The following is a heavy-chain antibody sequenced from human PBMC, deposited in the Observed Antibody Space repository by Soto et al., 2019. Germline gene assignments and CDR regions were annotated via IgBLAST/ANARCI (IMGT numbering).Heavy chain of an antibody. CDR2: IWYDGGNK. CDR3: ARGATYYYDSSGYYLDY. CDR1: GFIFSSYG. Sequence: GGSLRLSCVASGFIFSSYGMHWVRQAPGKGLEWVAVIWYDGGNKYYADSVKGRFTISRDNAKNSLYLQMNSLRAEDTAVYYCARGATYYYDSSGYYLDYWGQGTLVTVSS. V-gene: IGHV3-33*01. J-gene: IGHJ4*02. D-gene: IGHD3-22*01.